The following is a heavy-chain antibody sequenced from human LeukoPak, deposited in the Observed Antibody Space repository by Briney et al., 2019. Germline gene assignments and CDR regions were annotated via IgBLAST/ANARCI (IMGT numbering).Heavy chain of an antibody. D-gene: IGHD3/OR15-3a*01. J-gene: IGHJ4*02. V-gene: IGHV3-30*14. CDR3: ATIGTGDYREDS. Sequence: GGSLRLSCAASGFTFSSYAMHWVRQAPGKGLEWVAVISYDGSNKYYADSVKGRFTISRDNSKNTVYLQMNSLRAEDTALYYCATIGTGDYREDSWGQGTLVTVSS. CDR1: GFTFSSYA. CDR2: ISYDGSNK.